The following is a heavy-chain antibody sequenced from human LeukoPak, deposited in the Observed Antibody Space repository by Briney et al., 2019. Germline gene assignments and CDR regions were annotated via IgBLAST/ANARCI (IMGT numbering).Heavy chain of an antibody. CDR2: IYYSGST. CDR3: ARERSPAATQSYFDY. J-gene: IGHJ4*02. Sequence: SETLSLTCTVSGGSISSGDYYWRWIRQPPGTGLEWIGYIYYSGSTYYNPSLKSRVTISVDTSKNQFSLKLSSVTAADTAVYYCARERSPAATQSYFDYWGQGTLVTVS. V-gene: IGHV4-30-4*01. D-gene: IGHD2-15*01. CDR1: GGSISSGDYY.